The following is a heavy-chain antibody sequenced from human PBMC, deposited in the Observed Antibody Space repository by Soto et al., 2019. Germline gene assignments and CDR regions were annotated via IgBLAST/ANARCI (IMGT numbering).Heavy chain of an antibody. CDR3: ARGRAQYYDFWSGPYYLDY. Sequence: SETLSLTCAVSGYSISSSNWWGWIRQPPGKGLEWIGYIYYSGSTYYNPSLKSRVTMSVDTSKNQFSLKLSPVTAVDTAVYYCARGRAQYYDFWSGPYYLDYWGQGTLVTVSS. D-gene: IGHD3-3*01. J-gene: IGHJ4*02. CDR1: GYSISSSNW. V-gene: IGHV4-28*03. CDR2: IYYSGST.